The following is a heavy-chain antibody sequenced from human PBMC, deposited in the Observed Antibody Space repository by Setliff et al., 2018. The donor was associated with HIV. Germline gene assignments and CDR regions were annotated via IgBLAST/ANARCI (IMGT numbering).Heavy chain of an antibody. CDR3: ATTYSSGSANNWFDP. J-gene: IGHJ5*02. V-gene: IGHV1-69-2*01. CDR2: VDPEDGAT. CDR1: GYSFINNY. D-gene: IGHD6-19*01. Sequence: GASVKVSCKVSGYSFINNYMHWVQQAPGKGLEWMGLVDPEDGATIYAEKFQGRVTITADTSTDTAYMELSSLRSEDTAVYYCATTYSSGSANNWFDPWGQGTLGTVSS.